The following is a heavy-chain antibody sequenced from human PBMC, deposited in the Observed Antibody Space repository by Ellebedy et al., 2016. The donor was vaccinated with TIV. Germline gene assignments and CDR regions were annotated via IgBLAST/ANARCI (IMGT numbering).Heavy chain of an antibody. CDR2: MSHSGST. CDR1: GSSISSGCY. Sequence: MPGGSLRLSCSVSGSSISSGCYWGWPRQPRGRWLEWIGSMSHSGSTYFSPSLKSRVTISVDTSKNQFSLRLSSVTAADTAVYYCARDGAARWDYWGPGTLVTVSS. V-gene: IGHV4-38-2*02. J-gene: IGHJ4*02. CDR3: ARDGAARWDY. D-gene: IGHD6-6*01.